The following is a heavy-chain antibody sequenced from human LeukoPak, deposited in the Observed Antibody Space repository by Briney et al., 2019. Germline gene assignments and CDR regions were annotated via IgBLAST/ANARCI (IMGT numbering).Heavy chain of an antibody. D-gene: IGHD6-13*01. Sequence: PSETLSLTCTVSGGSISSSAYHWGWIRQPPGTGLEWIGSIYYSGRTYYNMSPKSRVTISVDTSKNQFSLKLSSVTAADTAVYYCARGSSSTTGDAFDIWGQGTMVTVSS. CDR2: IYYSGRT. CDR3: ARGSSSTTGDAFDI. CDR1: GGSISSSAYH. J-gene: IGHJ3*02. V-gene: IGHV4-39*07.